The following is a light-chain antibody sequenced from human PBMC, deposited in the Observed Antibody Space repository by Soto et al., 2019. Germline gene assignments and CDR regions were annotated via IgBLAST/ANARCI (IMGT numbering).Light chain of an antibody. Sequence: DIQMTQSPSSLSASVVYIVTITCRASQTITTYLHSYRQKPGRAPEVLIFDASNLQRGVPCGFSGSGSGTDFTLTISCLQSEDFATYYCQKYYSYPWTFGQGTKVDIK. CDR2: DAS. CDR3: QKYYSYPWT. CDR1: QTITTY. V-gene: IGKV1-27*01. J-gene: IGKJ1*01.